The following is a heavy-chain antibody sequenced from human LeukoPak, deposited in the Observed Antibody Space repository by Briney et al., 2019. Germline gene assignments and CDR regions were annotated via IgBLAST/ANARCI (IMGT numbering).Heavy chain of an antibody. CDR1: GGTFSSYA. CDR3: ASDRILPGWYYFDY. J-gene: IGHJ4*02. D-gene: IGHD2-8*02. CDR2: IIPIFGTA. V-gene: IGHV1-69*06. Sequence: GASVKVSCKASGGTFSSYAISWVRQAPGQGLEWMGGIIPIFGTANYAQKFQGRVTITADKSTSTAYMELSSLRSEDTAVYYCASDRILPGWYYFDYWGQGTLVTVSS.